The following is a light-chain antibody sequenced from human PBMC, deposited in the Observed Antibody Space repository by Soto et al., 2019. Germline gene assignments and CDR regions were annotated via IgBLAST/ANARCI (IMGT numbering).Light chain of an antibody. V-gene: IGKV1-12*01. Sequence: DIQMTQSPSSVSASVGDRVTITCRASQSISSWLAWYQQKPGTVPKLLIYAASSLQSGVPSRFSGSGAGTEFTLTITSLQPEDFVTDYCQQGDSFPITFGQGTRLEIK. CDR3: QQGDSFPIT. J-gene: IGKJ5*01. CDR2: AAS. CDR1: QSISSW.